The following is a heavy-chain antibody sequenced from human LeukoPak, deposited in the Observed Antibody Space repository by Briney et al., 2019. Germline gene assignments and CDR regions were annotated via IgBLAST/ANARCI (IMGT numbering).Heavy chain of an antibody. J-gene: IGHJ5*02. Sequence: GSLRLSCAASGFTFSNYAMSWVRQPPGKGLEWIGEIYHSGSTNYNPSLKSRVTISVDKSKNQFSLKLSSVTAADTAVYYCARVKGDYGDYGTNWFDPWGQGTLVTVSS. CDR1: GFTFSNYAM. V-gene: IGHV4-4*02. CDR3: ARVKGDYGDYGTNWFDP. D-gene: IGHD4-17*01. CDR2: IYHSGST.